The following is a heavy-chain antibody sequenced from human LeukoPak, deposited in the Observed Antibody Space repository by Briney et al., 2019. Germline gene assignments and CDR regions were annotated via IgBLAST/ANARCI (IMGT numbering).Heavy chain of an antibody. V-gene: IGHV4-59*01. CDR3: ARARTDILAGYPIDAFDI. D-gene: IGHD3-9*01. J-gene: IGHJ3*02. CDR2: IYYSGST. Sequence: SETLSLTCTVSGGSISSYYWSWIRQPPGKGLEWIGCIYYSGSTNYNPSLKSRVTISVDTSKNQFSLKLSSVTAADTAADYCARARTDILAGYPIDAFDIWGQGTMVTVSS. CDR1: GGSISSYY.